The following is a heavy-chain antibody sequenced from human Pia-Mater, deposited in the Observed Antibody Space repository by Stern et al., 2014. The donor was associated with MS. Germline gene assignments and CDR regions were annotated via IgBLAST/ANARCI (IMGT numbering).Heavy chain of an antibody. J-gene: IGHJ4*02. CDR1: GYTFTNYP. CDR3: ARDFVDTPTVTRSDYLDC. D-gene: IGHD5-18*01. Sequence: QVQLVQSGSELKKPGASVKVSCKASGYTFTNYPMNWVRQAPGQGLEWMGWINTNTGNSTFAPGFTGRFVFSLDTSVSTAYLQISSLKAEDTAVYYCARDFVDTPTVTRSDYLDCWGQGTLVTVSS. CDR2: INTNTGNS. V-gene: IGHV7-4-1*02.